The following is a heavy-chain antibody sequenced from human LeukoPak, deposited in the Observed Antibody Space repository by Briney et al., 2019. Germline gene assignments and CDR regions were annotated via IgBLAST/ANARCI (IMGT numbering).Heavy chain of an antibody. Sequence: PGGSLRLSCAASGFTFSDYYMSWIRQAPGKGLEWVSYISSSGSTIYYADSVKGRFTISRDSAKNSLYLQMNSLRAEDTAVYYCARGMDYYGSGSYYAPSSVDYWGQGTLVTVSS. CDR2: ISSSGSTI. D-gene: IGHD3-10*01. CDR3: ARGMDYYGSGSYYAPSSVDY. J-gene: IGHJ4*02. V-gene: IGHV3-11*04. CDR1: GFTFSDYY.